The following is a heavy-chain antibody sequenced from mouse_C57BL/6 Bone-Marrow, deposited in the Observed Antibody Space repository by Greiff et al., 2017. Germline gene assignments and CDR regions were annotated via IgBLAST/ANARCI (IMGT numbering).Heavy chain of an antibody. J-gene: IGHJ2*01. V-gene: IGHV14-4*01. CDR1: GFNIKDDY. D-gene: IGHD1-1*01. CDR3: TITTVVATDY. CDR2: IDPENGDT. Sequence: VQLQQSGAELVRPGASVKLSCTASGFNIKDDYMHWVKQRPGQGLEWIGWIDPENGDTEYASKFQGKATITADTSSNTAYLQLSSLTSEDTAVYYCTITTVVATDYWGQGTTLTVSS.